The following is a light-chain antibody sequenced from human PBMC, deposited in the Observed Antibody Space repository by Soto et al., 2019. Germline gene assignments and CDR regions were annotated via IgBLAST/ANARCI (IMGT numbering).Light chain of an antibody. Sequence: QSALTQPRSVSGSPGQSVTISCTGTSRDVGGYSYVSWYQQYPGKAPKLMTYDVSKRPSGIPDRFSGSKSGNTASLTISGLQAEDEADYYCCSYAGSYTWVFGGGTKLTVL. J-gene: IGLJ3*02. CDR3: CSYAGSYTWV. V-gene: IGLV2-11*01. CDR2: DVS. CDR1: SRDVGGYSY.